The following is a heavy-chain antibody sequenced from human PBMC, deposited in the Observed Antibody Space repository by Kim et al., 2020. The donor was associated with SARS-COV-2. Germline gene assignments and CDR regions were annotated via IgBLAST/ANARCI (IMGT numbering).Heavy chain of an antibody. Sequence: ASVKVSCKASGYTFTSYDINWVRQATGQGLEWMGWMNPNSGNTGYAQKSQGRVTMTRNTSISTAYMELSSLRSEDTAVYYCARSVSSSWYLNVWFDPWGQGTLVTVSS. CDR3: ARSVSSSWYLNVWFDP. CDR1: GYTFTSYD. J-gene: IGHJ5*02. CDR2: MNPNSGNT. D-gene: IGHD6-13*01. V-gene: IGHV1-8*01.